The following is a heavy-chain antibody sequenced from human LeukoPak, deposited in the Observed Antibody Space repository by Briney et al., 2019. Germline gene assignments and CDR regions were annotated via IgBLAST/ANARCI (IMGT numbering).Heavy chain of an antibody. V-gene: IGHV1-2*02. CDR3: ARETVAGDNWFDP. J-gene: IGHJ5*02. D-gene: IGHD4-11*01. CDR2: INPDSGVT. CDR1: VYTFTGSY. Sequence: ASVKVSCKASVYTFTGSYMHWVRQAPGQGLEWMGWINPDSGVTKYSQKFQGRVTMTRDTSISTAYMELSRLRSDDTAVYYCARETVAGDNWFDPWGQGTLVTVSS.